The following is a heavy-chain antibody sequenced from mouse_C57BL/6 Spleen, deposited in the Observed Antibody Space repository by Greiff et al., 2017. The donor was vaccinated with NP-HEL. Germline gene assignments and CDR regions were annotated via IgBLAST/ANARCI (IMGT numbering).Heavy chain of an antibody. Sequence: VQLQQSGPELVKPGASVKISCKASGYSFTGYYMNWVKQSPEKSLEWIGEINPSTGGTTYNQKFKAKATLTVDKSSSTAYMQLKSLTSEDSAVYYCARGYGSRYYFDYWGQGTTLTVSS. CDR3: ARGYGSRYYFDY. V-gene: IGHV1-42*01. CDR1: GYSFTGYY. J-gene: IGHJ2*01. D-gene: IGHD1-1*01. CDR2: INPSTGGT.